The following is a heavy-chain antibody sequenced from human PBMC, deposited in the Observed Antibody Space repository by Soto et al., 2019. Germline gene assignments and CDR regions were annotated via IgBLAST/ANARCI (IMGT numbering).Heavy chain of an antibody. Sequence: GGSLRLSCEVSGFTFSMYSMSWVRQSPGKGLEWVAKIPQDGVDGHYADSVKGRFTISRDNGKNSLYLQLHNLRAEDTAVYYCARDHLILPAHDFFYGSVVWGRGATVTVSS. CDR3: ARDHLILPAHDFFYGSVV. J-gene: IGHJ6*02. V-gene: IGHV3-7*03. CDR1: GFTFSMYS. CDR2: IPQDGVDG. D-gene: IGHD2-21*02.